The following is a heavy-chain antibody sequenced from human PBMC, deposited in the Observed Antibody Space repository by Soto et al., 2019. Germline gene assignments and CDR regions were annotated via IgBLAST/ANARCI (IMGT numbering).Heavy chain of an antibody. CDR3: ASGGDYTWHS. J-gene: IGHJ4*02. Sequence: QVQLQESGPGLVKPSGTLSLTCAVSGGSVSGDSWWSWVRQPPGKGLEWIGEIFRSGTTNYNPSLKSRINVSIDKPENQFSLKLTSVTAADTAVYYCASGGDYTWHSWGQGTLVTVSS. CDR1: GGSVSGDSW. CDR2: IFRSGTT. D-gene: IGHD4-17*01. V-gene: IGHV4-4*02.